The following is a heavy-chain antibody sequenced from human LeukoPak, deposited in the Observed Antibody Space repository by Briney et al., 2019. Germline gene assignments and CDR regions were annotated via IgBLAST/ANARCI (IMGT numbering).Heavy chain of an antibody. CDR2: VYSSGIT. Sequence: SETLSLTCTVSDGAISSYYWSWIRQPPGKGLEWIGYVYSSGITNYSPLFNGRVTISIDTSREQFSLKLSSVTAADTAVYYCASFTIFVDYWGQGTLVTVSS. CDR1: DGAISSYY. D-gene: IGHD3-3*01. CDR3: ASFTIFVDY. V-gene: IGHV4-59*01. J-gene: IGHJ4*02.